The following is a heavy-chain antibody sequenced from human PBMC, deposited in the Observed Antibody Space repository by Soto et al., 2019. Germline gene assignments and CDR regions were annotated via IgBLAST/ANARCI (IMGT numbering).Heavy chain of an antibody. CDR2: ISSSGSTT. CDR3: AGDQCIAVAGTFGCFDL. CDR1: GFTFSSYC. D-gene: IGHD6-19*01. J-gene: IGHJ5*02. V-gene: IGHV3-48*01. Sequence: GGSLRLSCAASGFTFSSYCMNWVRQAPGKGLEWVSSISSSGSTTYYADSVKGRFTISRDNAKNSLYLQMNSLRAEELAVYYCAGDQCIAVAGTFGCFDLWGQGTMVTVSS.